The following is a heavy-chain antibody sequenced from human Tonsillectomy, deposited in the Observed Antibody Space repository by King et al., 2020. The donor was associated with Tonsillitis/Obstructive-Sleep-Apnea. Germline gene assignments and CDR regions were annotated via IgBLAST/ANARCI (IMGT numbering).Heavy chain of an antibody. CDR3: AKDIGVPGTPRGFDY. CDR1: GFTFDDYA. V-gene: IGHV3-9*01. J-gene: IGHJ4*02. Sequence: VQLVESGGGLVQPGRSLRLSCAASGFTFDDYAMHWVRRAPGKGLEWVSGISWNSGSIGYADSVKGRFTISRDNAKNALYLQMNSLRAEDTALYHCAKDIGVPGTPRGFDYWGQGTLVTVSS. D-gene: IGHD6-19*01. CDR2: ISWNSGSI.